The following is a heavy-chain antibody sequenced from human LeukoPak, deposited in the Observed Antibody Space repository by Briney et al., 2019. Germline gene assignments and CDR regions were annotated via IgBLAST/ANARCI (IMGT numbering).Heavy chain of an antibody. CDR2: ISWNSGSI. CDR3: AKDAYYGGNFYYFDY. J-gene: IGHJ4*02. Sequence: GGSLRLSCAASGFTFSSYSMNWVRQAPGKGLEWVSGISWNSGSIGYADSVKGRFTISRDNAKNSLYLQMNSLRAEDTALYYCAKDAYYGGNFYYFDYWGQGTLVTVSS. V-gene: IGHV3-9*01. D-gene: IGHD4-23*01. CDR1: GFTFSSYS.